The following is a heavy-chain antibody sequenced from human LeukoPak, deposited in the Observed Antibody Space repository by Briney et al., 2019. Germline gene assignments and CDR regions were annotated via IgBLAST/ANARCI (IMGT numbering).Heavy chain of an antibody. J-gene: IGHJ4*02. CDR1: GFTFSSYE. Sequence: GGSLRLSCAASGFTFSSYEMNWVRQAPGKGLEWVSSISNSGDSTYYADSVKGRFTISRDNSKNTLFLQMNSLRAEDTAVYYCAKPPTVTTWVFDQWGQGTLVTVSS. CDR3: AKPPTVTTWVFDQ. CDR2: ISNSGDST. V-gene: IGHV3-23*01. D-gene: IGHD4-17*01.